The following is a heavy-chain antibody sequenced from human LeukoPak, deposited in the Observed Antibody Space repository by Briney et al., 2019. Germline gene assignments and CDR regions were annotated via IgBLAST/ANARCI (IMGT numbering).Heavy chain of an antibody. D-gene: IGHD3-22*01. V-gene: IGHV4-61*08. CDR1: GGSISSGGYY. CDR3: ARLIVVAKGAFDI. CDR2: IYYSGST. Sequence: SETLSLTCTVSGGSISSGGYYWSWIRQPPGKGLEWIGYIYYSGSTNYNPSLKSRVTISVDTSKNQFSLKLSSVTAADTAVYYCARLIVVAKGAFDIWGQGTMVTVSS. J-gene: IGHJ3*02.